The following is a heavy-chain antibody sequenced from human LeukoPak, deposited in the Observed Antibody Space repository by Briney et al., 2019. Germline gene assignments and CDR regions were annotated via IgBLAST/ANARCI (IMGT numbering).Heavy chain of an antibody. CDR2: ISYDGSNK. V-gene: IGHV3-30*18. J-gene: IGHJ4*02. Sequence: PVRSLRLSCAASGFTLSNYGMHWVRQAPGKGLEWVAVISYDGSNKYFADSVKGRFTISRDNSKNTLYLQMNSLRTEDTAVYYCAKGSYGDYEEVGDYWGQGTLVTVSS. D-gene: IGHD4-17*01. CDR1: GFTLSNYG. CDR3: AKGSYGDYEEVGDY.